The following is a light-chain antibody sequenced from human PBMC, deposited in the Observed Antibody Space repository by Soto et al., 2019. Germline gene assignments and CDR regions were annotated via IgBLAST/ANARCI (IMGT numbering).Light chain of an antibody. V-gene: IGLV1-51*01. J-gene: IGLJ3*02. CDR2: DNY. CDR1: SSNIGNNY. Sequence: QSVLTQPPSVSAAPGQKVTVSCSGSSSNIGNNYVSWYQQLPGTAPKLLIYDNYKRPSGIPARFSGSKSGTSASLGISGLRSEDEAHYYCAVWDESMTGWVFGGGTKVTVL. CDR3: AVWDESMTGWV.